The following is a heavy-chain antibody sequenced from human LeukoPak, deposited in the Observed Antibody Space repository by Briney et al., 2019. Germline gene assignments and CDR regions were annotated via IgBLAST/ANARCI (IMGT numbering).Heavy chain of an antibody. D-gene: IGHD6-13*01. CDR2: IRYDGNNK. V-gene: IGHV3-30*02. Sequence: PRGSLRLSCAASGFTFSSSDMHWVRQAPGKGLEWVAFIRYDGNNKYYADSVKGRLTITRDNSKNTLYLQMNSLRAEDTAVYYCAKDSASTSWLPYYYYYYMDVWGKGTTVTVSS. J-gene: IGHJ6*03. CDR1: GFTFSSSD. CDR3: AKDSASTSWLPYYYYYYMDV.